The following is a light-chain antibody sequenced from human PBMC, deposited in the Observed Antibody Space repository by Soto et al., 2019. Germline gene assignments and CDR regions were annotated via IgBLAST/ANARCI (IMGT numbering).Light chain of an antibody. V-gene: IGKV3-11*01. CDR3: QHRSSWPLT. J-gene: IGKJ4*01. Sequence: EIPLTQSQATLSLSPGERATLSCRASQSVRSYLAWYQQKPGQAPRLLIYDASNRDSGIPARFSGSGSGTDFTLTISSLEPEDFAVYYCQHRSSWPLTFGGGTKV. CDR2: DAS. CDR1: QSVRSY.